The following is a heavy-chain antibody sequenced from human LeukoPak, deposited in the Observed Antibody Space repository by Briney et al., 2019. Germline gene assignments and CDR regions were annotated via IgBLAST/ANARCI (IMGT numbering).Heavy chain of an antibody. Sequence: PSETLSLTCAVYGGSFSGYYWSWIRQPPGKGLEWIGEINHSGSTNYNPSLKSRVTISVDTSKNQFSLKLSSVTAADTAAYYCASTFRLLDAFYTWGQGTMVTASS. CDR1: GGSFSGYY. CDR2: INHSGST. CDR3: ASTFRLLDAFYT. J-gene: IGHJ3*02. D-gene: IGHD2/OR15-2a*01. V-gene: IGHV4-34*01.